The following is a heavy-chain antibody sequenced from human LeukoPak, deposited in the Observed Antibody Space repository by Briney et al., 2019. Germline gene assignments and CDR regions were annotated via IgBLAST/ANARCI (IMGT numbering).Heavy chain of an antibody. CDR1: GGSISSYY. D-gene: IGHD2-2*01. CDR2: IYYSGST. CDR3: ARDKSSPYYYYYMDV. J-gene: IGHJ6*03. V-gene: IGHV4-59*01. Sequence: PSETLSLTCTVSGGSISSYYWSWIRQPPGKGLEWIGYIYYSGSTNYNPSLKSRVTISVDTSKNQFSLKLSSVTAADTAVYYCARDKSSPYYYYYMDVWGKGTTVTVSS.